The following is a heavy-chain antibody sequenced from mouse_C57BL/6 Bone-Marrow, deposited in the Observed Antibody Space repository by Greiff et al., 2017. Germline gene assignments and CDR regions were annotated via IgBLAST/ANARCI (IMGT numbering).Heavy chain of an antibody. J-gene: IGHJ1*03. V-gene: IGHV1-53*01. Sequence: QVQLQQPGTELVKPGASVKLSCKASGYTFTSYWMHWVKQRPGQGLEWIGNINPSNGGTNYNEKFKSKATLTVDKSSSTAYMQLSSRTSEDSAVYYGARGGIYYCGSSLWYFDVWGTGTTVTVSS. CDR1: GYTFTSYW. CDR3: ARGGIYYCGSSLWYFDV. CDR2: INPSNGGT. D-gene: IGHD1-1*01.